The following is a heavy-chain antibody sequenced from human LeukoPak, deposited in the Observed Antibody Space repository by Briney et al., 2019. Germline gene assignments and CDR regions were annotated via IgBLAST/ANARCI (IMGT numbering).Heavy chain of an antibody. J-gene: IGHJ6*04. D-gene: IGHD2-15*01. CDR2: IICIGRII. CDR1: GFTFTSYE. CDR3: AKDDRCSSGNCFSVSDYYGTDV. V-gene: IGHV3-48*03. Sequence: PGGSLRLSCAAPGFTFTSYEINWVRQAPGKGLEWVAYIICIGRIIYYADSVKCRFTIYRHNAKYSLYLQMTSQRPEDTAVYYCAKDDRCSSGNCFSVSDYYGTDVWGKGTTVTVSS.